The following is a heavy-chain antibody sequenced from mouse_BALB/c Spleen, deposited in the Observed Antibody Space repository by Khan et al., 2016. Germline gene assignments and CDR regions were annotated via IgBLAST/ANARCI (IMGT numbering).Heavy chain of an antibody. CDR2: LNPTSGYT. V-gene: IGHV1-4*01. D-gene: IGHD2-1*01. Sequence: QVQLQQSGAALARPGASVKMSCKASGYTFTYFTMHWVKQRPGQGLEWIGCLNPTSGYTNYNQKFKDKATLTADKSSSTAYIQLSSLTTEGSAVYYCAREIYGNSPFCYWGQGTTLTVSS. CDR1: GYTFTYFT. J-gene: IGHJ2*01. CDR3: AREIYGNSPFCY.